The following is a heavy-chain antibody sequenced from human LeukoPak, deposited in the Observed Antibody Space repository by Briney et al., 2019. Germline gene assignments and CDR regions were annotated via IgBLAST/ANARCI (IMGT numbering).Heavy chain of an antibody. J-gene: IGHJ4*02. D-gene: IGHD6-13*01. CDR1: GFTFSSYW. Sequence: PGGSLRLSCAASGFTFSSYWMTWVRQAPGKGLEWVANIKSDGSEENYVDSLKGRFTISRDNAKNSLYLQINSLRVEDTAVYYCARDSNWYPIDYWGQGTLVTVSS. CDR2: IKSDGSEE. V-gene: IGHV3-7*01. CDR3: ARDSNWYPIDY.